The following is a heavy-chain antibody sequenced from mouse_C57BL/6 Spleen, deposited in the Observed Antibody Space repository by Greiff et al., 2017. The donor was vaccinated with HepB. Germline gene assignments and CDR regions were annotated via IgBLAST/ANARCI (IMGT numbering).Heavy chain of an antibody. CDR2: INPNNGGT. CDR1: GYTFTDYY. V-gene: IGHV1-26*01. CDR3: AREDTTVVVAYYFDY. D-gene: IGHD1-1*01. Sequence: VQLQQSGPELVKPGASVKISCKASGYTFTDYYMNWVKQSHGKSLEWIGDINPNNGGTSYNQKFKGKATLTVDKSSSTAYMALRSLTSEDSAVYYCAREDTTVVVAYYFDYWGQGTTLTVSS. J-gene: IGHJ2*01.